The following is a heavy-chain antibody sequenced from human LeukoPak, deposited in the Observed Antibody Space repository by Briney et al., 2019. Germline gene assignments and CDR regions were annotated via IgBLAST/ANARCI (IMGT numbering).Heavy chain of an antibody. CDR1: GYTFTSYG. CDR3: ARAILGHDVFDI. CDR2: ISAYNGNT. J-gene: IGHJ3*02. V-gene: IGHV1-18*01. Sequence: ASVKVSCKASGYTFTSYGISWVRQAPGQGLEWMGWISAYNGNTNYAQKLQGRVTITRDTSASTAYMELSSLRSEDTAVYYCARAILGHDVFDIWGQGKMVTVSS. D-gene: IGHD1-26*01.